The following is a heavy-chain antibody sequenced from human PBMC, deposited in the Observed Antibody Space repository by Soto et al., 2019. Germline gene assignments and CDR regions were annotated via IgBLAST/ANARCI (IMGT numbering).Heavy chain of an antibody. V-gene: IGHV3-23*01. Sequence: VGSLRLSCAASGFTFTSYAMGWVRQAPGKGLEWVSVISSGGSTYYADSVRGRFTISRDNSKDTLSLQMNSLRAEDTAVYYCAKRRGAGGHFDYWGQGALVTVSS. J-gene: IGHJ4*02. D-gene: IGHD2-15*01. CDR3: AKRRGAGGHFDY. CDR1: GFTFTSYA. CDR2: ISSGGST.